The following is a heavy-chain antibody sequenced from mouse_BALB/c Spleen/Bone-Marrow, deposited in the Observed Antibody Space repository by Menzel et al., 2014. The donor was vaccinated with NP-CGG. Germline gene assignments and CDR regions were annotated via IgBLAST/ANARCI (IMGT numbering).Heavy chain of an antibody. Sequence: VQLQQSGVELVRPGVSVKISCKGSGYTFTDFAIHWVKQSHTKSLEWIGVISPYYVDGGYNQKFKGKATMTIDRSSSTAYMELARPRSEDSAIYYCARGGASGLYYYAMDYWGQGTSVTVSS. CDR2: ISPYYVDG. CDR3: ARGGASGLYYYAMDY. J-gene: IGHJ4*01. V-gene: IGHV1S137*01. CDR1: GYTFTDFA. D-gene: IGHD3-1*01.